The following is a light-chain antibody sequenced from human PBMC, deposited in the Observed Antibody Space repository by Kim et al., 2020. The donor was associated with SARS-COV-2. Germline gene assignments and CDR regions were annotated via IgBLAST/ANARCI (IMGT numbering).Light chain of an antibody. CDR1: QSVSSY. CDR3: QQRSNWPPWT. CDR2: DAS. J-gene: IGKJ1*01. V-gene: IGKV3-11*01. Sequence: EIVLTQSPATLSLSPGERATLSCRASQSVSSYLAWYQQKPGQAPRLLIYDASNRATGIPARFSGSGSGTVFTLTISSLEPEDFAVYYCQQRSNWPPWTFGQGTKVEI.